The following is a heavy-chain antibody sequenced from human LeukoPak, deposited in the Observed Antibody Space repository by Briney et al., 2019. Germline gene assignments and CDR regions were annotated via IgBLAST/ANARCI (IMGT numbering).Heavy chain of an antibody. V-gene: IGHV3-21*01. CDR3: ERDLPRGGAEPRHGMDV. J-gene: IGHJ6*02. Sequence: PGGSLRLSCSASGFTFSSYGMNWVRQAPGKGLEYVSFISSDSSCIYYADSVKGRFTISRDNSKNSLYLQMNSLRADDTAVYFCERDLPRGGAEPRHGMDVCGQGNTVTVS. D-gene: IGHD1-14*01. CDR2: ISSDSSCI. CDR1: GFTFSSYG.